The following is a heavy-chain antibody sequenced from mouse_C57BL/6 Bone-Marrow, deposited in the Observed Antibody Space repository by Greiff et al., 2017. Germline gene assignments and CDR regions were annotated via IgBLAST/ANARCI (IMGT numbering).Heavy chain of an antibody. CDR1: GYTFTSYW. CDR3: AREGCGSSYLYAMDY. CDR2: INPSNGGT. D-gene: IGHD1-1*01. V-gene: IGHV1-53*01. Sequence: QVQLQQPGTELVKPGASVKLSCKASGYTFTSYWMHWVKQRPGQGLEWIGNINPSNGGTNYNEKFKSKATLTVDKSSSTTYMKLSSLTSEDSAVYYCAREGCGSSYLYAMDYWGQGTSVTVSS. J-gene: IGHJ4*01.